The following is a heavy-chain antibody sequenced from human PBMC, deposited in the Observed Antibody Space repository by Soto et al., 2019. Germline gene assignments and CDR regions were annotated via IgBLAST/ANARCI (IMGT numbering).Heavy chain of an antibody. J-gene: IGHJ4*02. Sequence: SETLSLTCTVSGGSISGHSWIWIRQPAGKGLEWIGHIYPSGSTSYNPSLRSRVTMSLDTSSNQIFLNLTSVTAADTAVFYCVRGRSYSVYDFWGPGTLVTVS. CDR2: IYPSGST. V-gene: IGHV4-4*07. CDR3: VRGRSYSVYDF. CDR1: GGSISGHS. D-gene: IGHD5-12*01.